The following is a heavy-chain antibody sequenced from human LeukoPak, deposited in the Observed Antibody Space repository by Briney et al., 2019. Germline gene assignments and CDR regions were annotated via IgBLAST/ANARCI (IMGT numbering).Heavy chain of an antibody. CDR3: TTRDGALDY. V-gene: IGHV3-15*01. CDR1: GFIFNKAW. Sequence: GRSLRLSCAASGFIFNKAWMSWVRQAPGKGLEWVGLIKSKTDGGTTDYAAPMKGRFTISRDDSKNTLYLQMNSLKTEDTAIYYCTTRDGALDYWGQGTLVTVSS. D-gene: IGHD4/OR15-4a*01. CDR2: IKSKTDGGTT. J-gene: IGHJ4*02.